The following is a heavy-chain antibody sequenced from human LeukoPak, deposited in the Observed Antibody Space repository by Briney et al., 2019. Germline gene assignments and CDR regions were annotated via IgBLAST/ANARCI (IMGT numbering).Heavy chain of an antibody. CDR2: INWNGGST. CDR1: GFTFSSYA. Sequence: GGSLRLSCAASGFTFSSYAMSWVRQAPGKGLEWVSGINWNGGSTGYADSMKGRFTISRDNAKNSLYLQMNSLRAEDTALYYCARDHPIRSWDPWGQGTLVTVSS. V-gene: IGHV3-20*04. CDR3: ARDHPIRSWDP. J-gene: IGHJ5*02. D-gene: IGHD3-16*01.